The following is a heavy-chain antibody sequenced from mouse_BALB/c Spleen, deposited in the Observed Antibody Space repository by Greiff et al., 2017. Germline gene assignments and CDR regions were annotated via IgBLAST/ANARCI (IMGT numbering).Heavy chain of an antibody. CDR1: GDSITSGY. J-gene: IGHJ4*01. Sequence: EVKLVESGPSLVKPSQTLSLTCSVTGDSITSGYWNWIRKFPGNKLEYMGYISYSGSTYYNPSLKSRISITRDTSKNQYYLQLNSVTTEDTATYYCARQTARAKDAMDYWGQGTSVTVSS. D-gene: IGHD3-2*01. CDR3: ARQTARAKDAMDY. V-gene: IGHV3-8*02. CDR2: ISYSGST.